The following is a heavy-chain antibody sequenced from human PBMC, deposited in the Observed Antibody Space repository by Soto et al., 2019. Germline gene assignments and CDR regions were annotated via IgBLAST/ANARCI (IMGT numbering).Heavy chain of an antibody. CDR2: VYHTGST. D-gene: IGHD2-15*01. CDR1: GGSFSGYY. J-gene: IGHJ5*02. V-gene: IGHV4-34*01. CDR3: ATRPPQIVVTLLPFPS. Sequence: SETLSLTCAVYGGSFSGYYWTWILQPPRKGLEWIGEVYHTGSTRYNPSLKGRVTISVDKPNNQFSLKLTSMTGADTAVYYCATRPPQIVVTLLPFPSWGQGTPVTVSS.